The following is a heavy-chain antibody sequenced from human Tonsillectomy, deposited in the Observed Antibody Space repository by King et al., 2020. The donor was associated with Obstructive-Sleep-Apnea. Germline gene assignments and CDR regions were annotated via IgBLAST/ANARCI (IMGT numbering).Heavy chain of an antibody. V-gene: IGHV4-39*07. CDR2: IYYSGST. D-gene: IGHD6-19*01. J-gene: IGHJ1*01. CDR1: GGSISSSSYY. CDR3: ARDLTGIAVAGTAFQH. Sequence: LQLQESGPGLVKPSETLSLTCTVSGGSISSSSYYWGWIRQPPGKGLEWIGSIYYSGSTYYNPSLKSRVTISVDTSKNQFSLKLSSVTAADTAVYYCARDLTGIAVAGTAFQHWGQGTLVTVSS.